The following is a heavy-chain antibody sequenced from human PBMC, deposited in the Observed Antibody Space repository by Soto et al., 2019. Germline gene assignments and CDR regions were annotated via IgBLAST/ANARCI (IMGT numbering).Heavy chain of an antibody. CDR1: GYSISSGYY. J-gene: IGHJ4*02. CDR2: IYHSGST. V-gene: IGHV4-38-2*02. CDR3: ARDPDGDYEGYFDY. Sequence: SETLSLTCAVSGYSISSGYYWGWIRQPPGNGLEWIGSIYHSGSTYYNPSLKSRVTISVDTSKNQFSLKLSSVTAADTAVYYCARDPDGDYEGYFDYWGQGTLVTVSS. D-gene: IGHD4-17*01.